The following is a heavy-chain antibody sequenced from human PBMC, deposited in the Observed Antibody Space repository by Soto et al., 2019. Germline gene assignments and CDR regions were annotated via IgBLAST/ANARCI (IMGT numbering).Heavy chain of an antibody. CDR1: GFTFSGSA. CDR2: IRSKANSYAT. D-gene: IGHD5-12*01. CDR3: TRLQKGSGYDIVDY. Sequence: GGSLRLSCAASGFTFSGSAMHWVRQASGKGLEWVGRIRSKANSYATAYAASVKGRFTISRDDSKNTAYLQMNSLKTEDTAVYYCTRLQKGSGYDIVDYWGQGTLVTVSS. J-gene: IGHJ4*02. V-gene: IGHV3-73*01.